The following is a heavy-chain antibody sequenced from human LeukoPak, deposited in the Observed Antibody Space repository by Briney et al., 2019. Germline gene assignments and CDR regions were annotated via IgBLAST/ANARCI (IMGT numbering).Heavy chain of an antibody. D-gene: IGHD2-2*02. CDR3: ARERGGFCSGTTCYKAFDI. V-gene: IGHV3-7*01. Sequence: PGGSLRLSCAASGFTFSSYWMSWVRQAPGKGLEWLANIKQDGSEKNYVGSVKGRFTISRDNAKNSLDLQMTSLRAEDTAVYYCARERGGFCSGTTCYKAFDIWGQGTMVTVSS. J-gene: IGHJ3*02. CDR2: IKQDGSEK. CDR1: GFTFSSYW.